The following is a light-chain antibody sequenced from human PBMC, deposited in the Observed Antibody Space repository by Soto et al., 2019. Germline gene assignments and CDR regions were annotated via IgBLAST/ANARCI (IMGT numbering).Light chain of an antibody. CDR3: CSYAGTYTFV. Sequence: QSVLTQPASVSGSPGQSITISCTGTSSDVGGYNYVSWYQHHPGKAPKLMIYDVSKRPSGVPARFSGSKSGNTASLTISGLQAEDEADYFCCSYAGTYTFVFGTGTKVTIL. CDR1: SSDVGGYNY. J-gene: IGLJ1*01. V-gene: IGLV2-11*01. CDR2: DVS.